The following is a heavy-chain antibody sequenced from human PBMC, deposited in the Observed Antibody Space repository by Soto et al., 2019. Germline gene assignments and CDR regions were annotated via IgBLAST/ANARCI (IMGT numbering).Heavy chain of an antibody. J-gene: IGHJ6*03. CDR3: ARRGENSVYYHYYMDV. V-gene: IGHV4-34*01. CDR2: INHSGST. D-gene: IGHD3-10*01. Sequence: PSQTMSLPCAVYGGSFSGYYWSWIRQPPGKGLEWIGEINHSGSTNYNPSLKSRVTISVDTSKNQFSLKLRSVTAADTAVYSCARRGENSVYYHYYMDVWGKGTTVTVSS. CDR1: GGSFSGYY.